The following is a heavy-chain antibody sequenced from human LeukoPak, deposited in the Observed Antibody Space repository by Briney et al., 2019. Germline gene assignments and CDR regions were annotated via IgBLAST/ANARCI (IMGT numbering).Heavy chain of an antibody. CDR2: FDPEDGET. Sequence: ASVKVSCKVSGYTLTELSMHWVRQAPGKGLEWMGGFDPEDGETIYAQKFQGRVTMTEDTSTDTAYMELSSLRAEDTAVYYCATGYSYGPGAFDIWGQGTMVTVSS. J-gene: IGHJ3*02. V-gene: IGHV1-24*01. D-gene: IGHD5-18*01. CDR1: GYTLTELS. CDR3: ATGYSYGPGAFDI.